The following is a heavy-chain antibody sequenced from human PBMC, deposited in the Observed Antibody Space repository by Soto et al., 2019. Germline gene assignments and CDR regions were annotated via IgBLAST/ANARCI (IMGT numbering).Heavy chain of an antibody. Sequence: EVQLLESGGGLVQPGGSLRLSCVASRFSFSSYEMSWVRQAAGKGLEWVSRVSLTGDRTNYAGSVKGRFTVSRDNFKNTLYLEMDSLRPEDTAIYYCARGGGYCTPTSCAIDSWGRGPTVTVSS. CDR2: VSLTGDRT. CDR3: ARGGGYCTPTSCAIDS. D-gene: IGHD2-8*01. J-gene: IGHJ4*02. V-gene: IGHV3-23*01. CDR1: RFSFSSYE.